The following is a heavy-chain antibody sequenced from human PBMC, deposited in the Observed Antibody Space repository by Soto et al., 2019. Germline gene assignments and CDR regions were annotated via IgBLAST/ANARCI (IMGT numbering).Heavy chain of an antibody. D-gene: IGHD3-22*01. Sequence: QVQLQESGPGLVKPSQTLSLTCTVSGGSISSGGYYWSWIRQHPGKVLEWSGYIYYSGSTYYNPSHKSRVTISVDTSKNQFSLKLSSVTAADTAVYYCAGGGGGSYYDSSGYFGGWGQGTLVTVSS. V-gene: IGHV4-31*03. CDR2: IYYSGST. CDR3: AGGGGGSYYDSSGYFGG. J-gene: IGHJ4*02. CDR1: GGSISSGGYY.